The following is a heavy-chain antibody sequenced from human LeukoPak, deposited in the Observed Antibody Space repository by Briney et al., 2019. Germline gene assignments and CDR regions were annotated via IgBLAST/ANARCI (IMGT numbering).Heavy chain of an antibody. J-gene: IGHJ4*02. CDR2: ISGSGDST. V-gene: IGHV3-23*01. Sequence: GGSLRLSCAASGFTFRTYAMSWVRQAPGKGLEWVSGISGSGDSTYYADSVKGRFTISRDNSERTLYLQMNSLRAEDTAVYYCARATGDHYDFWSGQVLGYWGQGTLVTVSS. CDR1: GFTFRTYA. CDR3: ARATGDHYDFWSGQVLGY. D-gene: IGHD3-3*01.